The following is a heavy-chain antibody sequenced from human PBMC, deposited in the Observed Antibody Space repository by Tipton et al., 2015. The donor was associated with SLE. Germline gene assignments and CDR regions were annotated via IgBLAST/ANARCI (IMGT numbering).Heavy chain of an antibody. V-gene: IGHV4-39*07. J-gene: IGHJ4*02. CDR3: ARRSVELAASFDY. Sequence: GLVKPSETLSLSCIVSGGSITTNLHYWAWIRQPPGTGPEWIGSIFYSGTTYYNPSLASRVIVSIDRSKNQFSLRLTSVTAADTAVYYCARRSVELAASFDYWGQGSLVTVSS. CDR2: IFYSGTT. CDR1: GGSITTNLHY. D-gene: IGHD5-24*01.